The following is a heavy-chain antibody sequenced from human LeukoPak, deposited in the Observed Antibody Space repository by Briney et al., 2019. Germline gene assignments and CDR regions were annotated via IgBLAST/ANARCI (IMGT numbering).Heavy chain of an antibody. CDR3: AKGGRDTGGNWFDP. J-gene: IGHJ5*02. V-gene: IGHV3-23*01. CDR2: ISGGGGNT. Sequence: TGGSLRLSCAASGFTFGNYAMTWVRQAPGKGLEWVSGISGGGGNTSNEYSVKVRVTISRDNSKKTVHLQISSLRAEDTAVYYCAKGGRDTGGNWFDPWGQGTLVTVSS. CDR1: GFTFGNYA. D-gene: IGHD2-8*02.